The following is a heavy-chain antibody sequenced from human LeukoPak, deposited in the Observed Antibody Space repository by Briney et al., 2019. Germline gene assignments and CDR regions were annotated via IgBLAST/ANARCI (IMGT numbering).Heavy chain of an antibody. Sequence: GGSLRLSCAASGFTFSTYSMNGVRQAPGKGLEWLSYISSGSSTIYYADSVKGRFTISRDNAKNSLYLQMNSLRDEDTAVYYCAKSSGWFLDYWGQGTLVTVSS. CDR2: ISSGSSTI. CDR3: AKSSGWFLDY. V-gene: IGHV3-48*02. J-gene: IGHJ4*02. D-gene: IGHD6-19*01. CDR1: GFTFSTYS.